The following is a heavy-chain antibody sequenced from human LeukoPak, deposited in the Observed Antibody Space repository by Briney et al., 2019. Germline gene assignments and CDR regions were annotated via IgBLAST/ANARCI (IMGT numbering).Heavy chain of an antibody. V-gene: IGHV1-2*02. CDR3: ATTYSSGWFFHY. CDR1: GYTFTDYF. Sequence: ASVKVSCKASGYTFTDYFMHWVRQATGQGLEWMGWINPNSGGTKYAQNFQGRVTVTRDTSISTAYMELNRLTSDDTAVYYCATTYSSGWFFHYWGQGTLATVSS. D-gene: IGHD6-19*01. J-gene: IGHJ4*02. CDR2: INPNSGGT.